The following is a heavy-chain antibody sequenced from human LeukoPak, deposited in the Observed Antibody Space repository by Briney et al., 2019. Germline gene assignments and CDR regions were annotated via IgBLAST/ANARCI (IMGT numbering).Heavy chain of an antibody. CDR3: ARTYCRGGTCYSWDY. CDR2: INYSGTT. J-gene: IGHJ4*02. Sequence: SETLSLTCTVSGDSISSGDYYWSWARQHPGKGLEWIGYINYSGTTYYNPSLTSPVTISVDTSKYQFSLKLSSVTAADTAVYYCARTYCRGGTCYSWDYWGQGTLVTVSS. CDR1: GDSISSGDYY. V-gene: IGHV4-31*01. D-gene: IGHD2-15*01.